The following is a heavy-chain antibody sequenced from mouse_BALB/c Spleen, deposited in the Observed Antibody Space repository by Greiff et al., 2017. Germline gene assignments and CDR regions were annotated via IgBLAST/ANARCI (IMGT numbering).Heavy chain of an antibody. J-gene: IGHJ2*01. CDR3: ARRGWDRYFDY. CDR1: GYAFTNYL. Sequence: QVQLKESGAELVRPGTSVKVSCKASGYAFTNYLIEWVKQRPGQGLEWIGVINPGSGGTNYNEKFKGKATLTADKSSSTAYMQLSSLTSDDSAVYFCARRGWDRYFDYWGQGTTLTVSS. V-gene: IGHV1-54*01. CDR2: INPGSGGT. D-gene: IGHD3-3*01.